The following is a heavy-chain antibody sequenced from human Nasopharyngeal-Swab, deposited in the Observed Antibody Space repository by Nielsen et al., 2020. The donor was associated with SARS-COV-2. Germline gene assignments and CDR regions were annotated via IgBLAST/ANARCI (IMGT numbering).Heavy chain of an antibody. Sequence: GSLRLSCSVSGGSFNGFYWNRIRQPPGKGLEWIGEINHNERTNYNPSLKSRVTMSVDTSTNQVSLKLNSLTATDTAVYYCARAGRVGDAYTGLDVWGQGTTVTVSS. V-gene: IGHV4-34*01. CDR1: GGSFNGFY. J-gene: IGHJ6*02. CDR3: ARAGRVGDAYTGLDV. D-gene: IGHD5-24*01. CDR2: INHNERT.